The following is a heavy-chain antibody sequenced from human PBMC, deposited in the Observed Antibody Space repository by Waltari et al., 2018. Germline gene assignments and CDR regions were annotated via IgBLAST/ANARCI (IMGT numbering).Heavy chain of an antibody. CDR1: GVSFSNFS. J-gene: IGHJ4*02. Sequence: QVQLQQWGAGLLKPSETLSLTCGVAGVSFSNFSWSWIRQPPGKGLEGIGEINQSGRPNYNPSLKSRVTISIDTSGNRLSLRLNSVAAADSAVYYCARAPKPVAVNYFDFWGQGTPVTVSS. V-gene: IGHV4-34*01. D-gene: IGHD6-19*01. CDR2: INQSGRP. CDR3: ARAPKPVAVNYFDF.